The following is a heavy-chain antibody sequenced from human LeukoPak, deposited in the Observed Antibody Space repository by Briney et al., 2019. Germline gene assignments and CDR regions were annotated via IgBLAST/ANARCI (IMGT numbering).Heavy chain of an antibody. J-gene: IGHJ4*02. Sequence: PGRSLRLSCAASGFTFSSYGMSWVRQAPGKGLEWVSAISGGGGSTYYADSVKGRFTISRDNSKNTLSLQMNSLRAEDTAVYYCASRRGYSFDYWGQGTLVTVSS. V-gene: IGHV3-23*01. CDR3: ASRRGYSFDY. D-gene: IGHD6-13*01. CDR2: ISGGGGST. CDR1: GFTFSSYG.